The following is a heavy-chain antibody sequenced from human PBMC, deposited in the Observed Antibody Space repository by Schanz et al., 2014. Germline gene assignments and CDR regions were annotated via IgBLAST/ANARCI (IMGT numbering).Heavy chain of an antibody. V-gene: IGHV3-48*01. CDR2: IDGKSTTV. J-gene: IGHJ6*03. CDR1: GFSFSSYS. CDR3: ARDGDRLYHNYYMDV. Sequence: EVHLVESGGGLVKRGGSLRLSCAASGFSFSSYSMNWVRQAPGKGLEWLSYIDGKSTTVYYADSVKGRFTVSRDNARNSLYLHMNTLGAEDTAVYYCARDGDRLYHNYYMDVWGKGTTVTVSS. D-gene: IGHD4-17*01.